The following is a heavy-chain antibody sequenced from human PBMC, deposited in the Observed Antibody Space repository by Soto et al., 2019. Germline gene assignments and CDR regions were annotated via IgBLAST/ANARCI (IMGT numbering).Heavy chain of an antibody. Sequence: SGKVSCKVSGGNFNTHPISWVRQAPGQGLDWMGGIIPIFGSANYAQKFQGRVTISADKSTSTAFMELFSLRYEDTAIYYCVRAWGGLVQPAGRDYKDMDVWGQGTTVTVSS. CDR3: VRAWGGLVQPAGRDYKDMDV. CDR1: GGNFNTHP. J-gene: IGHJ6*02. D-gene: IGHD1-1*01. V-gene: IGHV1-69*06. CDR2: IIPIFGSA.